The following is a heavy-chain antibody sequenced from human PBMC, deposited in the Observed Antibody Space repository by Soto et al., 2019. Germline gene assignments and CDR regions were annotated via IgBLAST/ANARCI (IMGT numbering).Heavy chain of an antibody. D-gene: IGHD3-3*01. V-gene: IGHV5-51*01. CDR2: IYPGDSDT. Sequence: GESLKISCKGSGYSFTSYWIGWVRQMPGKGLEWMGIIYPGDSDTRYSPSFQGQVTISADKSISTAYLQWSSLKASDTAMYYCARQRGYDFWGGYLDVWGQGTKVTVSS. CDR3: ARQRGYDFWGGYLDV. J-gene: IGHJ6*02. CDR1: GYSFTSYW.